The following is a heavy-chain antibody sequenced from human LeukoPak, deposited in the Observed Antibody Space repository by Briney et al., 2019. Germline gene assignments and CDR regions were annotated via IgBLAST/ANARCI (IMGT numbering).Heavy chain of an antibody. CDR2: INAGNGNT. J-gene: IGHJ4*02. V-gene: IGHV1-3*03. CDR3: ARTGTTWVYFDS. CDR1: GYTFTSYA. Sequence: GASVKASCKASGYTFTSYAMHWVRQAPGQRLEWMGWINAGNGNTKYSQEFQGRVTITRDTSASTAYMELSSLRSEDMAVYYCARTGTTWVYFDSWGQGTLVTVSS. D-gene: IGHD1-1*01.